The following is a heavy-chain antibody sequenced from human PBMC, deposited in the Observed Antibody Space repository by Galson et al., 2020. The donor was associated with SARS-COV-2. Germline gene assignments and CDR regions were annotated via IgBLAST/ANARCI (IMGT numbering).Heavy chain of an antibody. CDR3: ARVRCSSTSCFRDY. Sequence: GESLKISCAASGFTFSSYLMSWVRPAPGKGLEWVTTIKQDGSEKYYVDSVKGRFTISRDNAKNSLYLQMNSLRAEDTAVYYCARVRCSSTSCFRDYWGQGTLVTVSS. CDR2: IKQDGSEK. D-gene: IGHD2-2*01. V-gene: IGHV3-7*01. CDR1: GFTFSSYL. J-gene: IGHJ4*02.